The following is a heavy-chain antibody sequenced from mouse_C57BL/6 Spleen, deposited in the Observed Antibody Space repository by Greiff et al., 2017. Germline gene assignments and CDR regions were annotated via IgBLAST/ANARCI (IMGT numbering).Heavy chain of an antibody. CDR2: IDPEDGDT. CDR3: TPLPYYYGSSNGAY. J-gene: IGHJ3*01. D-gene: IGHD1-1*01. CDR1: GFNIKDYY. Sequence: VQLQQSGAELVRPGASVKLSCTASGFNIKDYYMHWVKQRPEQGLEWIGRIDPEDGDTEYAPKFQGKATLTADTSSNTAYLQLSSLTSEDTAVSYCTPLPYYYGSSNGAYGGQGTLVTVSA. V-gene: IGHV14-1*01.